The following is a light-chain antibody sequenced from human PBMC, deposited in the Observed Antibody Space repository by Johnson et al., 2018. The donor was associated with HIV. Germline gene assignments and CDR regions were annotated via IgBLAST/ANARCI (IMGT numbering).Light chain of an antibody. J-gene: IGLJ1*01. CDR2: ENN. Sequence: QSVLTQPPSVSAAPGQKVTISCSGSSSNIGNNYVSWFQHLPGAAPKLLIYENNKRPSGIPDRFSGSKYGTSATLGITGLQTGDEADYYCATWDSSLSPRGVFGTGTKVTVL. CDR3: ATWDSSLSPRGV. CDR1: SSNIGNNY. V-gene: IGLV1-51*02.